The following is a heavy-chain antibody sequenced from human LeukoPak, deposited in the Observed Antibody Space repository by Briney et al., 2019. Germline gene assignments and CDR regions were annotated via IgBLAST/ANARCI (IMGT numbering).Heavy chain of an antibody. Sequence: SETLSLTCTVSGGSISGYLWSCIRQPPGQGLEFIGYIYYTGATLYNPSLKSRVTMSVDTSKNQFSLKLSSVTAADTAVYYCARHDPVGYYQHGMDVWGQGTTVTVSS. CDR3: ARHDPVGYYQHGMDV. V-gene: IGHV4-59*08. CDR1: GGSISGYL. D-gene: IGHD2-15*01. J-gene: IGHJ6*02. CDR2: IYYTGAT.